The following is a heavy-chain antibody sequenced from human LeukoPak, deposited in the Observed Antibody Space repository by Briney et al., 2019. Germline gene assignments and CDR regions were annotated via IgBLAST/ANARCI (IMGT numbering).Heavy chain of an antibody. D-gene: IGHD5-18*01. V-gene: IGHV3-23*01. CDR1: GFTFSSYW. CDR3: ATYRQVLLPFES. Sequence: PGGSLRLSCAGSGFTFSSYWMHWVRQPPGKGLEWVSSIFPSGGEIHYADSVRGRFTISRDNSKSILSLQMNSLRAEDTATYYCATYRQVLLPFESWGQGTLVTVSS. J-gene: IGHJ4*02. CDR2: IFPSGGEI.